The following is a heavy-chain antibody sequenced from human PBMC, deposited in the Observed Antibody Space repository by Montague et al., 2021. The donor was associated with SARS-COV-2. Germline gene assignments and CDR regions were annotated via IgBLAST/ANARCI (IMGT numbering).Heavy chain of an antibody. J-gene: IGHJ5*02. CDR3: ASHGCSSGRHRCGFDP. Sequence: SETLSLTCTVSGGAMSSYYWSWIRQPPGKGLEWIGYIYYSGSTNYNPSLKSRVSISVDTSKNQFSLKLSSVSVADTAAYYCASHGCSSGRHRCGFDPWGQGTLVTVSS. V-gene: IGHV4-59*08. CDR2: IYYSGST. CDR1: GGAMSSYY. D-gene: IGHD6-19*01.